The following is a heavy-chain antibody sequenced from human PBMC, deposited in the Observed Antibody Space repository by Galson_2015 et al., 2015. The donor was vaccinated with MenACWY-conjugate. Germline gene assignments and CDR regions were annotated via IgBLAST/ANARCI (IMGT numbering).Heavy chain of an antibody. V-gene: IGHV3-33*01. CDR3: AREGATMVRGVTFFYVMDV. D-gene: IGHD3-10*01. J-gene: IGHJ6*02. CDR1: GFTFSSYA. Sequence: SLRLSCAAAGFTFSSYALHWVRQAPGKGLEGGAVIWYDGGNNYYSDSVKGRFTISRDNSKNTLYLQMNSLRAEDTAVFYCAREGATMVRGVTFFYVMDVWGQGTTVTVSS. CDR2: IWYDGGNN.